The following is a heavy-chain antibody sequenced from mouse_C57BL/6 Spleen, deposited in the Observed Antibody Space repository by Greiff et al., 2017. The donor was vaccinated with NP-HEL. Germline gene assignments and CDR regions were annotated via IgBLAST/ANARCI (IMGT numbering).Heavy chain of an antibody. J-gene: IGHJ3*01. CDR2: IYPGDGDT. D-gene: IGHD1-1*01. CDR3: ASWNYGSRKGFAY. V-gene: IGHV1-82*01. Sequence: QVQLQQSGPELVKPGASVKISCKASGYAFSSSWMNWVKQRPGKGLEWIGRIYPGDGDTNYNGKFKGKATRTADKSSSRAYMQLSSLTSEDSAVYFCASWNYGSRKGFAYWGHRTLVTVSA. CDR1: GYAFSSSW.